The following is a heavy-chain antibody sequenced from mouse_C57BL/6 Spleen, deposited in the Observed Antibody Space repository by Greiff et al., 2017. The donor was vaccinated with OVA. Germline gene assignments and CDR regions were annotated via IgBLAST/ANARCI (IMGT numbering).Heavy chain of an antibody. J-gene: IGHJ2*01. CDR1: GYTFTSYW. V-gene: IGHV1-52*01. Sequence: QVHVKQPGAELVRPGSSVKLSCKASGYTFTSYWMHWVKQRPIQGLEWIGNIDPSDSETHSNQKFKDKATLTVDKSSSTAYMQLSSLTSEDSAVYYCARSGTGTFDYWGQGTTLTVSS. CDR3: ARSGTGTFDY. CDR2: IDPSDSET. D-gene: IGHD4-1*01.